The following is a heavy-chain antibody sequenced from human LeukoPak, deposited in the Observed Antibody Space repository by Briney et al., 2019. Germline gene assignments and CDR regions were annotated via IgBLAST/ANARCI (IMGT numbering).Heavy chain of an antibody. CDR1: GFTFSSYN. CDR3: ARGVYMDL. V-gene: IGHV3-48*01. Sequence: GGSLRLSCVASGFTFSSYNMNWVRQTPGKGLERVSYVSGSSSITYYADSVKGRFTISRDNAKNSLYLQLNSLRAEDTAVYYCARGVYMDLWGRGTLVTVSS. J-gene: IGHJ2*01. D-gene: IGHD5/OR15-5a*01. CDR2: VSGSSSIT.